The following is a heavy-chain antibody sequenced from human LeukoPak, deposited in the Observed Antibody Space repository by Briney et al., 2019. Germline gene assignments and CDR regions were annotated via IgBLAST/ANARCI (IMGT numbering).Heavy chain of an antibody. V-gene: IGHV1-69*13. J-gene: IGHJ5*02. Sequence: SVKVSCKASVGTFSSYAISWVRQAPGQGLEWMGGIIPIFGTANYAQKFQGRVTITADESTSTAYMELSSLRSEDTAVYYCARDPSYYYGSGVPGGGWFDPWGQGTLVTVSS. CDR3: ARDPSYYYGSGVPGGGWFDP. CDR2: IIPIFGTA. CDR1: VGTFSSYA. D-gene: IGHD3-10*01.